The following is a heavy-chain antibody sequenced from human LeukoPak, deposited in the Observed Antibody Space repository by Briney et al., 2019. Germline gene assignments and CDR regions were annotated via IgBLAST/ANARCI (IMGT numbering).Heavy chain of an antibody. V-gene: IGHV4-59*01. CDR2: IYYSGST. CDR1: GGSISSYY. CDR3: TRGGSNFDY. J-gene: IGHJ4*02. Sequence: PSETLSLTCTVSGGSISSYYWSWVRQPPEKGLEWIGHIYYSGSTNYNPSLKSRVTISVDTSKNQFSLQLTSVTAADTAVYFCTRGGSNFDYWGQGTLVTVFS. D-gene: IGHD3-10*01.